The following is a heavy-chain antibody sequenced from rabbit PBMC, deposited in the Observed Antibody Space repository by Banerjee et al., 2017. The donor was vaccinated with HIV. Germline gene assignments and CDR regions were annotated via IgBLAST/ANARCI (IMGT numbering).Heavy chain of an antibody. CDR2: IYGGRGST. CDR1: GFSLSSND. V-gene: IGHV1S7*01. Sequence: QLKESGGGLVQPGGSLKLTCTVSGFSLSSNDMTWVRQAPGKGLEWIGTIYGGRGSTDYASWVNGRFTLSRDIDQSTLYLQLNSLTAADTATYFCARGSAWFDPWGPGTLVTVS. J-gene: IGHJ2*01. D-gene: IGHD3-1*01. CDR3: ARGSAWFDP.